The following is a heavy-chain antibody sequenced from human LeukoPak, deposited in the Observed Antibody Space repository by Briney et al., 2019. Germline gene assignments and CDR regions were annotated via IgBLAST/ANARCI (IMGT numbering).Heavy chain of an antibody. CDR2: IYYSGST. D-gene: IGHD2-8*01. J-gene: IGHJ4*02. Sequence: PSETLSLTCTVSGGSISSSSYYWGWIRQPPGKGLEWIGSIYYSGSTYYNPSLKSRVTISVDTSKNQFSLKLSSVTAADTAVYYCARDHSISIVLMVYAQLGFDYWGQGTLVTVSS. V-gene: IGHV4-39*07. CDR1: GGSISSSSYY. CDR3: ARDHSISIVLMVYAQLGFDY.